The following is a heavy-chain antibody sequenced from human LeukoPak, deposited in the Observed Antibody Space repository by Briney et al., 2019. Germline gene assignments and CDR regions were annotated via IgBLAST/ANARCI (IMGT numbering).Heavy chain of an antibody. CDR3: AKGLGSGWYLFEY. CDR2: IYSDGSA. D-gene: IGHD6-19*01. CDR1: GFTVSSNY. V-gene: IGHV3-53*01. J-gene: IGHJ4*02. Sequence: GGSLRLSCAASGFTVSSNYMSWVRQAPGKGLEWVPVIYSDGSAYSADSVKGRFTISRDDSKNTLYVQMNSLRAEDTAVYYCAKGLGSGWYLFEYWGQGTLVTVSS.